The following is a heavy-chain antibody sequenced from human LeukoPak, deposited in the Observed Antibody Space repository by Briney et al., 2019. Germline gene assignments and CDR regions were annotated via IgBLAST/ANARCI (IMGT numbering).Heavy chain of an antibody. CDR1: GGTFSSYA. V-gene: IGHV1-69*13. CDR2: IIPIFGTA. CDR3: AREGAPGIAVARY. Sequence: GASVKVSCKASGGTFSSYAISWVRQAPGQGLEWMGGIIPIFGTANYAQKFQGRVTITADESTSTAYMELSSLRSEDTAGYYCAREGAPGIAVARYWGQGTLVTVSS. D-gene: IGHD6-19*01. J-gene: IGHJ4*02.